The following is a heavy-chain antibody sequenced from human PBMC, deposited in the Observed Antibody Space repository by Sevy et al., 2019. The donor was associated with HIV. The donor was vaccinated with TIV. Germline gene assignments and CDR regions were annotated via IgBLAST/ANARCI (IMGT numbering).Heavy chain of an antibody. J-gene: IGHJ6*02. V-gene: IGHV3-21*01. CDR3: ARVKAYCSGGSCYSTMGADV. CDR1: GFTFSTYS. CDR2: ISSSSNYI. Sequence: GGSLRLSCAVSGFTFSTYSMTWVRQAPGKGLEWVSSISSSSNYIDYPDSVKGRFTISRDNAKNSLYLQMNSLSAEDTAVYYCARVKAYCSGGSCYSTMGADVWGQGTMVTVSS. D-gene: IGHD2-15*01.